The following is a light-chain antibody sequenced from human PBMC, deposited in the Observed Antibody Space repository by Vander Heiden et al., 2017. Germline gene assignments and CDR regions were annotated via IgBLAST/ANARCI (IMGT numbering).Light chain of an antibody. J-gene: IGKJ1*01. CDR2: WAS. Sequence: DIVMTQSPDSLAVSLGERATINCKSSQSVLYSSNIKNYLAWYQQRPGQPLKLLIYWASTRESGVPDRFSGSGSGTDFTLTISSLQAEDVAVYYCQQYYSTPWTFGQGTKVEI. CDR1: QSVLYSSNIKNY. CDR3: QQYYSTPWT. V-gene: IGKV4-1*01.